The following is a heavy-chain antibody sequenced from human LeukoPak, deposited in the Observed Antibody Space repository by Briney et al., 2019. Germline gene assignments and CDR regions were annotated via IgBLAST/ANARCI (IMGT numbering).Heavy chain of an antibody. Sequence: SETLSLTCTVSGGSISSYYWSWIRQPPGKELEWIGYIYYSGSTNYNPSLKSRVTISVDTSKNQFSLKLSSVTAADTAVYYCARSGDNYDFWSGYYYDAFDIWGQGTMVTVSS. CDR2: IYYSGST. D-gene: IGHD3-3*01. J-gene: IGHJ3*02. CDR3: ARSGDNYDFWSGYYYDAFDI. CDR1: GGSISSYY. V-gene: IGHV4-59*01.